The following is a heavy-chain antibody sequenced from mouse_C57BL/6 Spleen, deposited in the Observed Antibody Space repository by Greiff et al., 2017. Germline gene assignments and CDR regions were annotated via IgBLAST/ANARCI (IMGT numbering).Heavy chain of an antibody. D-gene: IGHD1-1*01. CDR3: ARGSSPYYYAMDY. J-gene: IGHJ4*01. V-gene: IGHV2-2*01. CDR2: IWSGGST. CDR1: GFSLTSYG. Sequence: VKLVESGPGLVQPSQSLSITCTVSGFSLTSYGVHWVRQSPGKGLEWLGVIWSGGSTDYNAAFISRLSISKDNSKSQVFFKMNSLQADDTAIYYCARGSSPYYYAMDYWGQGTSVTVSS.